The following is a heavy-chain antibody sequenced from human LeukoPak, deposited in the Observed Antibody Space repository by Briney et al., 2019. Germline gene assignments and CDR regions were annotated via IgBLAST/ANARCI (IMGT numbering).Heavy chain of an antibody. J-gene: IGHJ4*02. CDR1: GFTFSNYG. V-gene: IGHV3-64*01. Sequence: GRSLRLSCAASGFTFSNYGMHWVRQAPGRGLEYVSAITSNGGNTFYANSVKGRFTISRDNSKNTLYLQMGSLRAEDMAVYYCTRGPGYDYVWGSYRADYWGQGTLVTVSS. CDR3: TRGPGYDYVWGSYRADY. D-gene: IGHD3-16*02. CDR2: ITSNGGNT.